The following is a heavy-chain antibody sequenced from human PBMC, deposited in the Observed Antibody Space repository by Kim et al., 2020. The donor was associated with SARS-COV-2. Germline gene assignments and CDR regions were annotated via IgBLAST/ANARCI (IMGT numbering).Heavy chain of an antibody. Sequence: GGSLRLSCAASGFTFSSYWMHWVRQAPGKGLVWVSRINSDGGTTSYVDSVKGRFTISRDNAKSTLYLQMNSLGAEDTAVYYCASRRYTGTYYYFDYWGQGTLVTVSS. CDR2: INSDGGTT. V-gene: IGHV3-74*01. CDR3: ASRRYTGTYYYFDY. D-gene: IGHD1-26*01. CDR1: GFTFSSYW. J-gene: IGHJ4*02.